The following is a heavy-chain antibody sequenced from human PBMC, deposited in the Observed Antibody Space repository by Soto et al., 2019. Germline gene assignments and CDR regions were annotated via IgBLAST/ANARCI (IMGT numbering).Heavy chain of an antibody. CDR3: AAGSTRSPAY. J-gene: IGHJ4*02. Sequence: PGESLKISCKGSGYSFSSYWIGWVRQMPGRGLEWMGIIYPRDSNTRYSPSFHGRVTITRDMSTSTAYMELSSLRSEDTAVYYCAAGSTRSPAYWGQGSLVTVSS. CDR1: GYSFSSYW. CDR2: IYPRDSNT. V-gene: IGHV5-51*01. D-gene: IGHD2-2*01.